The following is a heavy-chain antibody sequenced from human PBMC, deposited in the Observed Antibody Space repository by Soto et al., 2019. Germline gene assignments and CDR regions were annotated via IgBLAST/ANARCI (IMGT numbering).Heavy chain of an antibody. Sequence: GESLKISCNGSGYSFTSYWIGWVRQMPGKGLEWMGIIYPVDSDTRYSPSFQGQVTISADKSISTAYLQWSSLKASDTAMYYCARHGGSDCSSTSCYIYGMDVWGQGTTVTVSS. V-gene: IGHV5-51*01. CDR2: IYPVDSDT. CDR1: GYSFTSYW. D-gene: IGHD2-2*01. CDR3: ARHGGSDCSSTSCYIYGMDV. J-gene: IGHJ6*02.